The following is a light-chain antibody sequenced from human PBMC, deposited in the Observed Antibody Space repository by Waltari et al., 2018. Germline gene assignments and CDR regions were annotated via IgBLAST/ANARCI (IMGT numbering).Light chain of an antibody. V-gene: IGKV1-39*01. Sequence: DIQMTQSPSSLSASVVDRVTITCRASQSISNYLNWYQQKPGKAPNLLIYAASSLQSGVPSRFSGSGSGTDFTLTISSLQPEDFAIYYCQQSDRTPRTFGQGTKVEIK. CDR2: AAS. CDR1: QSISNY. CDR3: QQSDRTPRT. J-gene: IGKJ1*01.